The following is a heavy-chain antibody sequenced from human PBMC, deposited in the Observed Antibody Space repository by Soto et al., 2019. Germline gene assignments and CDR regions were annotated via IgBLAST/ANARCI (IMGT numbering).Heavy chain of an antibody. J-gene: IGHJ4*02. CDR3: ARDARGDEAPMDY. CDR2: INPNSGGT. V-gene: IGHV1-2*04. CDR1: GYTFTGYY. Sequence: QVQLVQSGAEVKKPGASVKVSCKASGYTFTGYYMHWVRQAPGQGLEWMGWINPNSGGTNYAQKCQGWVRMTRDTSSSTAYMELSRLRSDDTAVYYCARDARGDEAPMDYWGQGPLVTVSS. D-gene: IGHD3-10*01.